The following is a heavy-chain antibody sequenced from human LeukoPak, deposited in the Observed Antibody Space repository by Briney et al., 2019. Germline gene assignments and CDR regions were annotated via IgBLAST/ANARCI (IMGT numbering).Heavy chain of an antibody. D-gene: IGHD3-22*01. J-gene: IGHJ4*02. CDR3: ARVTTGGYYNC. CDR2: IYHSGST. Sequence: SETLSLTCAVSGYSISSGYYWGWIRQPPGKGLEWIGSIYHSGSTYYNPSLKSRVTISVDTSKNQFSLKLNSVTAADTAVYYCARVTTGGYYNCWGQGTLVTVSS. CDR1: GYSISSGYY. V-gene: IGHV4-38-2*01.